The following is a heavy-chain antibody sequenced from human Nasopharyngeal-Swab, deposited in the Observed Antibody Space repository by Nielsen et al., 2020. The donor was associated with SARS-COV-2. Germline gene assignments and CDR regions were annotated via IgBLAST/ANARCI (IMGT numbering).Heavy chain of an antibody. CDR2: IIPIFGTA. Sequence: WVRQPPGQGLEWLGGIIPIFGTANYAQKFQGRVTITADESTSTAYMELSSLRSEDTAVYYCARGGDYYDSSGYYYASYYYMDVWGKGTTVTVSS. CDR3: ARGGDYYDSSGYYYASYYYMDV. V-gene: IGHV1-69*01. D-gene: IGHD3-22*01. J-gene: IGHJ6*03.